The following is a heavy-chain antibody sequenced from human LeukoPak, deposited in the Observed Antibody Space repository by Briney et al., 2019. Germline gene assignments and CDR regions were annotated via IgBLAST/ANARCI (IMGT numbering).Heavy chain of an antibody. CDR1: RYTFTCYY. D-gene: IGHD6-13*01. CDR2: INANSGGT. V-gene: IGHV1-2*02. CDR3: ARYGPGTILDY. Sequence: ASVNVSCKSSRYTFTCYYIHWVRQAPALGLDWVGWINANSGGTNYAQNFQGRVTMNRDSSITKGYMELGRLTSDDTDVYYCARYGPGTILDYWGQGTLVTVSS. J-gene: IGHJ4*02.